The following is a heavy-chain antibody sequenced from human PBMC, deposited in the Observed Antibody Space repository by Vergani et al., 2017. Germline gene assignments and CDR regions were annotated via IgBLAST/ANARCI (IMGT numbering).Heavy chain of an antibody. CDR2: IRYDGTQR. Sequence: QVQLVESGGGVVQPGGSLRLSCIASGFTFRIYGMHWVRQAPGKGLEWVAFIRYDGTQRFYGDSVKVRFTISRDNSQTTVYLQMNSLRADDSAVYYCTKAGQYDRDNFHDSGGQGALVAVAS. V-gene: IGHV3-30*02. D-gene: IGHD3-22*01. J-gene: IGHJ1*01. CDR1: GFTFRIYG. CDR3: TKAGQYDRDNFHDS.